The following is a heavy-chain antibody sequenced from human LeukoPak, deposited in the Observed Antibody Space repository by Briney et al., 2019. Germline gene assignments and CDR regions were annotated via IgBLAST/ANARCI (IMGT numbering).Heavy chain of an antibody. CDR3: ARDSSGYLRGY. CDR1: GGSISSGDYY. D-gene: IGHD3-22*01. J-gene: IGHJ4*02. Sequence: SETLSLTCTVSGGSISSGDYYWSWIRQLPGKGLEWIGYIYYSGSTYYNPSLKSRVTISVDTSKSQFSLKLSSVTAADTAVYYCARDSSGYLRGYWGQGTLVTVSS. V-gene: IGHV4-30-4*01. CDR2: IYYSGST.